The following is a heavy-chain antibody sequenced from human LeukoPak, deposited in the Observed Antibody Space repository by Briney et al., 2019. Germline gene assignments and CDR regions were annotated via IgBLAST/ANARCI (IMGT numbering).Heavy chain of an antibody. D-gene: IGHD3-22*01. Sequence: SVKVSCKASGGTFSSCAISWVRQAPGQGLEWMGRIIPILGIANYAQKFQGRVTITADKSTSTAYMELSSLRSEDTAVYYCARDLGDSSGYYYVGLGYWGQGTLVTVSS. CDR3: ARDLGDSSGYYYVGLGY. CDR1: GGTFSSCA. J-gene: IGHJ4*02. V-gene: IGHV1-69*04. CDR2: IIPILGIA.